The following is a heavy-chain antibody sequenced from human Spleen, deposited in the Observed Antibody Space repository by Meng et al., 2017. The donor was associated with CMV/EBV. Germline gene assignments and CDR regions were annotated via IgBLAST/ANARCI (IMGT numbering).Heavy chain of an antibody. D-gene: IGHD4-11*01. CDR2: IYYSGST. Sequence: VQLHEWGPGLMKPYHTGSLTCTPYGCSISSGDYDWRWIRQDAGKGLEWIGYIYYSGSTYYNPSLKSRVTISVDTAKNQFSLKRSSVTAADTAVYYCATTVTTAFDYWGQGTLVTVSS. CDR3: ATTVTTAFDY. J-gene: IGHJ4*02. V-gene: IGHV4-30-4*01. CDR1: GCSISSGDYD.